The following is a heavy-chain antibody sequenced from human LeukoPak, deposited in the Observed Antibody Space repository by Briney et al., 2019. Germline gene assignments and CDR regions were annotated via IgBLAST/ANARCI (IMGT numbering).Heavy chain of an antibody. J-gene: IGHJ4*02. D-gene: IGHD2-21*02. V-gene: IGHV2-5*02. CDR3: ADSVITGQTYCGGDCYQTFDY. CDR2: IYWDDDK. CDR1: GFSLSTSGVG. Sequence: KESGPTLVKPTQTLTLTCTFSGFSLSTSGVGVGWIRQPPGKALEWLALIYWDDDKRYSPALKSRLTITKVTSKNQVVLTMTNVDPVDTATYYCADSVITGQTYCGGDCYQTFDYWGQGTLVTVSS.